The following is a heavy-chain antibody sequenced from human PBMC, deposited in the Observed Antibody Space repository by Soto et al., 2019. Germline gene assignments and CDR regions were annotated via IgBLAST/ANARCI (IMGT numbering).Heavy chain of an antibody. CDR3: ARMPGSGSLNYYYYGMDV. Sequence: QVQLVQSGAEVKKPGASVKVSCKASGYTFTSYGISWVRQAPGQGLEWMGWISAYNGNTNYAQKLQGRVTMTTDTSTSTAYMELRRLRSDDTAVYYCARMPGSGSLNYYYYGMDVWGQGTTVTVSS. V-gene: IGHV1-18*01. J-gene: IGHJ6*02. CDR1: GYTFTSYG. D-gene: IGHD3-10*01. CDR2: ISAYNGNT.